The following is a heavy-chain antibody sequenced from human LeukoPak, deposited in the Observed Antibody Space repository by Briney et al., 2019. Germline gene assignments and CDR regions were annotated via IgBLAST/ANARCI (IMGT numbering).Heavy chain of an antibody. D-gene: IGHD6-19*01. V-gene: IGHV3-7*03. CDR1: GFTFSSYL. J-gene: IGHJ4*02. Sequence: GGALRLSCAASGFTFSSYLMTWGRQAPGEGREWVANIKQEGSERNYVDSVKGRFTISRDNAKNSLYLQMNTLRDEDTAVYYCATGAGCGYWGQGTLVTVSS. CDR2: IKQEGSER. CDR3: ATGAGCGY.